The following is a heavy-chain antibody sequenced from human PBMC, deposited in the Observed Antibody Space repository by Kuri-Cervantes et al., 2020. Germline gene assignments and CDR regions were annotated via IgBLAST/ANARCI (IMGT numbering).Heavy chain of an antibody. D-gene: IGHD6-6*01. Sequence: GESLKISCAASGFTFSSYWMSWVRQAPGKGLEWVANIKQDGSEKYYVDSVKGRFTISRDNAKNSLYLQMNSLRAEDTAVYYCAKTARLFGWRYYYGMDVWGQGTTVTVSS. V-gene: IGHV3-7*01. CDR2: IKQDGSEK. CDR3: AKTARLFGWRYYYGMDV. CDR1: GFTFSSYW. J-gene: IGHJ6*02.